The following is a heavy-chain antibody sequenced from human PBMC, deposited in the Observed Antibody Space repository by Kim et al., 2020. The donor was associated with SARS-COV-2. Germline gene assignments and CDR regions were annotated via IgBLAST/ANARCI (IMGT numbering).Heavy chain of an antibody. CDR3: ARVHAMNGQAAAGTTGISY. V-gene: IGHV1-18*01. CDR1: GYTFTSYG. CDR2: ISAYNGNT. D-gene: IGHD6-13*01. Sequence: ASVKVSCKASGYTFTSYGISWVRQAPGQGLEWMGWISAYNGNTNYAQKLQGRVTMTTDTSTSTAYMELRSLRSDDTAVYYCARVHAMNGQAAAGTTGISYWGQGTLVTVSS. J-gene: IGHJ4*02.